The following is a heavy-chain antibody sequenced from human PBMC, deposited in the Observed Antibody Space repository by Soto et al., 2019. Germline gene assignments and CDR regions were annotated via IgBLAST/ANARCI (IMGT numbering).Heavy chain of an antibody. Sequence: ASVKVSCKASGYTFTSYDINWVRQATGQGLEWMGWMNPNSGNTGYAQKFQGRVTMTRNTSISTAYMELSSLRSEDTAVYYCARGFSEWELLPSYGMDVWCQGTTVTVSS. CDR1: GYTFTSYD. CDR3: ARGFSEWELLPSYGMDV. V-gene: IGHV1-8*01. CDR2: MNPNSGNT. J-gene: IGHJ6*02. D-gene: IGHD1-26*01.